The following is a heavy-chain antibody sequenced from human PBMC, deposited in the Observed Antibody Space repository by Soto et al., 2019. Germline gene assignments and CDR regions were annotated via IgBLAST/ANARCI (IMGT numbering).Heavy chain of an antibody. Sequence: TSETLSLTCIVSGESISGTIYYWGWIRQPPGKGLEWIGSIYYSGSTYYNPSLKSRVTISVDTSKNHFSLKLTSVTAADTAVYYGARPAGSGWYYSDYWGQGSQVTFSS. D-gene: IGHD6-13*01. J-gene: IGHJ4*02. CDR1: GESISGTIYY. CDR2: IYYSGST. V-gene: IGHV4-39*02. CDR3: ARPAGSGWYYSDY.